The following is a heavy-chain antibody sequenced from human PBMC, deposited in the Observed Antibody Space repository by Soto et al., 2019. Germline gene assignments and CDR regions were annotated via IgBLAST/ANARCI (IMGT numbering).Heavy chain of an antibody. J-gene: IGHJ4*02. CDR2: MHHSGSI. V-gene: IGHV4-4*02. Sequence: PSETLSLTCSVSGDSITNNKWWSWVRQPPGKGLEWIGEMHHSGSIHYNAPLKSRATISVDKSRNQFSLQLTPVTAADTAVYFCARGFYDSRGYSSPFDYWGQGIVVTVSS. CDR3: ARGFYDSRGYSSPFDY. CDR1: GDSITNNKW. D-gene: IGHD3-22*01.